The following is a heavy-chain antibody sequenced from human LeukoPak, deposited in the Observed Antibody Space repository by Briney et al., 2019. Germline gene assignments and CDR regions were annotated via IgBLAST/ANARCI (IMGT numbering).Heavy chain of an antibody. CDR2: VNPTSGGT. CDR1: VYTFTSYY. V-gene: IGHV1-2*02. J-gene: IGHJ4*02. D-gene: IGHD3-22*01. Sequence: ASVNVSCKTSVYTFTSYYMHWVRQAPGQGLEWMGWVNPTSGGTNYAQKFQGRVTMTRDTAISTAYMELSRLRSDDTAVYYCARVYYYYDSSGILTLYFDYWGQGTLVTVSS. CDR3: ARVYYYYDSSGILTLYFDY.